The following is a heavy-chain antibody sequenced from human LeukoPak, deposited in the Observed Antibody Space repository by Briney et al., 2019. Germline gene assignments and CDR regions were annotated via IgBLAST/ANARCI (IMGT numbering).Heavy chain of an antibody. D-gene: IGHD6-13*01. V-gene: IGHV4-59*01. CDR1: GGSISSYY. CDR3: ARTTAGIAAAGTFDP. Sequence: SETLSPTCTVSGGSISSYYWSWIRQPPGKGLEWIGYIYYSGSTNYNPSLKSRVTISVDTSKNQFSLKLSSVTAADTAVYYCARTTAGIAAAGTFDPWGQGTLVTVSS. CDR2: IYYSGST. J-gene: IGHJ5*02.